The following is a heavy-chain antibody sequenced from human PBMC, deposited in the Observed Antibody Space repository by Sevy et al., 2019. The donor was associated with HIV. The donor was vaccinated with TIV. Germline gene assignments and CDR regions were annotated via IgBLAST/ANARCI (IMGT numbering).Heavy chain of an antibody. V-gene: IGHV3-21*01. Sequence: GGSLRLSYAASGFTFSSYSMNWVRQAPGKGLEWVSSISSSSNYIYYADSVKGRFTISRDNAKNSLYLQMNSLRAEDTAVYYCARGEVNYDSLIPIRTEGGYYYGMDVWGQGTTVTVSS. CDR2: ISSSSNYI. D-gene: IGHD3-3*01. CDR1: GFTFSSYS. CDR3: ARGEVNYDSLIPIRTEGGYYYGMDV. J-gene: IGHJ6*02.